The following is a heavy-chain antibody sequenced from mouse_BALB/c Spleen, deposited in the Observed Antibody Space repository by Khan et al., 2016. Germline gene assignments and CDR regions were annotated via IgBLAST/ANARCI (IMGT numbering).Heavy chain of an antibody. J-gene: IGHJ3*01. CDR1: GFTFSSSG. D-gene: IGHD2-4*01. CDR2: ISSGGSYT. V-gene: IGHV5-6*01. Sequence: EVELVESGGDFVKPGGSLTLSCAASGFTFSSSGMSWVRQPPAKRLEWVATISSGGSYTYYPDSVKGRFTISSENAKNTLSMQLSSRKSEATAMKGGPRHEDEEITTGAWFAYWGQGTLVTVSA. CDR3: PRHEDEEITTGAWFAY.